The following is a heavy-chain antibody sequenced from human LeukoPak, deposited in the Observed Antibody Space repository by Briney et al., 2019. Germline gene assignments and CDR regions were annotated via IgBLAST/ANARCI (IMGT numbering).Heavy chain of an antibody. CDR3: ARRAYDSSGYYQYFDS. CDR1: GGSISSYY. V-gene: IGHV4-59*01. D-gene: IGHD3-22*01. Sequence: SETLSLTCTVSGGSISSYYWSWIRQPPGKGLECIGYIYYSGSTNYNPPLKSRVTISVDTSKNQFSLKLSSVTAADTAVYYCARRAYDSSGYYQYFDSWGQGTLVTVSS. CDR2: IYYSGST. J-gene: IGHJ4*02.